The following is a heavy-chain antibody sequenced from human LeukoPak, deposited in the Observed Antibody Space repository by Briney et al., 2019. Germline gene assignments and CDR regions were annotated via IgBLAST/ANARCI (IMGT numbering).Heavy chain of an antibody. Sequence: GASVKVSCKASGYTFTSYGISWVRQAPGQGLEWMGWINPNSGGTNYAQKFQGRVTMTRNTSISTAYMELSSLRSEDTAVYYCARARHGYSYITDIYYYYYYGMDVWGQGTTVTVSS. CDR3: ARARHGYSYITDIYYYYYYGMDV. J-gene: IGHJ6*02. CDR2: INPNSGGT. CDR1: GYTFTSYG. D-gene: IGHD5-18*01. V-gene: IGHV1-8*02.